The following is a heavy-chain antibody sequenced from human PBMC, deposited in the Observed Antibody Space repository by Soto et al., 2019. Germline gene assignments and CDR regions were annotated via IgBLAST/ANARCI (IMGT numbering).Heavy chain of an antibody. V-gene: IGHV1-8*01. D-gene: IGHD3-3*01. CDR1: GYAFTSYD. CDR2: MNPNSGNT. J-gene: IGHJ3*02. CDR3: ARYTISLDAFDI. Sequence: ASVEVSCKASGYAFTSYDIKWVRQATGQGLEWMGWMNPNSGNTGYAQKFQGRVTMTRNTSISTAYMELSSLRSEDTAVYYCARYTISLDAFDIWGQGTMVTVSS.